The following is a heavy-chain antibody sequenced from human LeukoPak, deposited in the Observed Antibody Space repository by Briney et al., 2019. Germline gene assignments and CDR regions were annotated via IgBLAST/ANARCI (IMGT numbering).Heavy chain of an antibody. CDR3: ARGSYFDSSGYLNY. CDR2: IKQDGSEK. V-gene: IGHV3-7*01. J-gene: IGHJ4*02. CDR1: GFTFSSYS. D-gene: IGHD3-22*01. Sequence: GGSLRLSCAASGFTFSSYSMNWVRQAPGKGLEWVANIKQDGSEKYYVDSVKGRFTISRDNAKNSLYLQMNSLRGEDTAVYYCARGSYFDSSGYLNYWGQGTLVTVSS.